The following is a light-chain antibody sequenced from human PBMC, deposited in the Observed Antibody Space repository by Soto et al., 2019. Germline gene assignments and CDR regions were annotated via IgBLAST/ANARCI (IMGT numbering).Light chain of an antibody. V-gene: IGKV3-11*01. CDR3: QQRTYWPPKLT. J-gene: IGKJ4*01. CDR2: NAS. CDR1: QSISKY. Sequence: EIVLTQSPATLSVSPGETATVSCRASQSISKYLAWYQQKPGQTPRLLIYNASNRAAGIPARFSGSGSGTDFTLTIARLEPEDFAVYYCQQRTYWPPKLTFGGGTRVE.